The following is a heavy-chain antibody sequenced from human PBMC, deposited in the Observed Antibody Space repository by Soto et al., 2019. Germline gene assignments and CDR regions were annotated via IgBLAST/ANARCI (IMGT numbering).Heavy chain of an antibody. CDR1: GYSFTSYR. CDR3: ARGPSPSGQSIAARPHY. V-gene: IGHV5-51*01. J-gene: IGHJ4*02. D-gene: IGHD6-6*01. Sequence: VDALKISCKGSGYSFTSYRIGRVRQMPGKGLEWMGIIYPGDSDTRYSPSFQGQVTISADKSISTAYLQWSSLKASDTAMYYCARGPSPSGQSIAARPHYWGQGTLVTGSS. CDR2: IYPGDSDT.